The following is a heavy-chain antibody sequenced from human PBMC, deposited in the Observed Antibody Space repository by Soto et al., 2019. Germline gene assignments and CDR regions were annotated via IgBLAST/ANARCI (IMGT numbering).Heavy chain of an antibody. Sequence: GGSLRLSCAASGFTFSSYAMSWVRQAPGKGLEWVSAISGSGGSTYYADSVKGRFTISRDNSKNTLYLQMNSLRAEDTAVYYCAKATLVSSWKMSPVPGHFQHWGQGTLVTVSS. CDR3: AKATLVSSWKMSPVPGHFQH. V-gene: IGHV3-23*01. J-gene: IGHJ1*01. D-gene: IGHD6-13*01. CDR1: GFTFSSYA. CDR2: ISGSGGST.